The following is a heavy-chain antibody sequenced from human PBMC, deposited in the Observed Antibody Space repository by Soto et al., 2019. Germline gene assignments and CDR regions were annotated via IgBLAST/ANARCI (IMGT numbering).Heavy chain of an antibody. CDR2: INHSGST. CDR3: ARDKITGLFDY. J-gene: IGHJ4*02. Sequence: SSGTLYLTCAVYDGSFNGNCWTWIRQPPGTGLEWIGEINHSGSTNYNQSLKSRVTISVDTSKNQFSLKLTSVTAADTAVYYCARDKITGLFDYWGKTTLVTVSS. V-gene: IGHV4-34*01. CDR1: DGSFNGNC. D-gene: IGHD2-8*02.